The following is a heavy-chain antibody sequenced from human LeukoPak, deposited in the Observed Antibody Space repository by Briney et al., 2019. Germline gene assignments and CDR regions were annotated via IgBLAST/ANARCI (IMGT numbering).Heavy chain of an antibody. V-gene: IGHV1-24*01. CDR3: ATGYYYDSSGYYRSFDY. CDR1: GYTLTELS. Sequence: ASVKVSCKVSGYTLTELSMHWVRQAPGKGLEWMGGFDPEDGETIYAQKFQGRVTMTEDTSTDTAYMELSSLRSEDTAVYYCATGYYYDSSGYYRSFDYWAREPWSPSPQ. J-gene: IGHJ4*02. D-gene: IGHD3-22*01. CDR2: FDPEDGET.